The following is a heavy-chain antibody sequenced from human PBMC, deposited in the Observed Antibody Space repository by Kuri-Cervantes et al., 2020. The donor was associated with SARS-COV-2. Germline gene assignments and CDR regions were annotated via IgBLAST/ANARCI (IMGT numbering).Heavy chain of an antibody. V-gene: IGHV5-51*01. J-gene: IGHJ6*02. D-gene: IGHD4-17*01. CDR3: VRQSRGATATVTTGYYYYGMDV. CDR1: GYRFTSYW. CDR2: IYPGDSDT. Sequence: GESLKISCKASGYRFTSYWIGWVRQMPGKGLEWMGIIYPGDSDTRYSPSFQGQVTISADKSINTAYLQWSSLKASDTAMYYCVRQSRGATATVTTGYYYYGMDVWGQGTTVTVSS.